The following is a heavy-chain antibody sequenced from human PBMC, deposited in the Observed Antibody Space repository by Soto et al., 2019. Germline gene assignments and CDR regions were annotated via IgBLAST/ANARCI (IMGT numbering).Heavy chain of an antibody. D-gene: IGHD5-18*01. CDR3: AGDTAMVRGYYYYYYGMDV. Sequence: LRLSCAASGFTFSSYGMHWVRQAPGKGLEWVAVIWYDGSNKYYADSVKGRFTISRDNSKNTLYLQMNSLRAEDTAVYYCAGDTAMVRGYYYYYYGMDVWGQGTTVTVSS. CDR2: IWYDGSNK. CDR1: GFTFSSYG. V-gene: IGHV3-33*01. J-gene: IGHJ6*02.